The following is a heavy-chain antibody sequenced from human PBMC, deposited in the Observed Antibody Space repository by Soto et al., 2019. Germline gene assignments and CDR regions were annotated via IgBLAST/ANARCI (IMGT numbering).Heavy chain of an antibody. D-gene: IGHD3-16*01. CDR3: TTKPWGGLDY. V-gene: IGHV3-15*01. J-gene: IGHJ4*02. CDR2: IKSKTDGGTT. Sequence: EVQLVESGGGLVKPGGSLRLSCAASGFTFSNAWMSWVRQAPGKGLEWVGRIKSKTDGGTTDYAAPVKCRFTISRDDSKNTLYLQIDSLKTEDTAVYYCTTKPWGGLDYWGQGTLVTVSS. CDR1: GFTFSNAW.